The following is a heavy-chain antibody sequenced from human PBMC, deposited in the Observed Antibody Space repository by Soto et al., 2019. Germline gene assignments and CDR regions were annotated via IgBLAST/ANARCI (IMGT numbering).Heavy chain of an antibody. V-gene: IGHV3-33*01. D-gene: IGHD6-19*01. Sequence: QVQLVESGGGVVQPGRSLRLSCAASGFTFSSYGMHWVRQAPGKGLEWVAVIWYDGSNKYYADSVKGRFTISRDNSKNTLYLQMNSLRAEDTAVYYCARERIAVAGAYSYGMDVWGQGTTVTVSS. CDR3: ARERIAVAGAYSYGMDV. CDR1: GFTFSSYG. CDR2: IWYDGSNK. J-gene: IGHJ6*02.